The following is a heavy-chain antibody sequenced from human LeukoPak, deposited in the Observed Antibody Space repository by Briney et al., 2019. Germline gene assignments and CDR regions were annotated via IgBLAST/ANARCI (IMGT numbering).Heavy chain of an antibody. J-gene: IGHJ4*02. D-gene: IGHD3-22*01. Sequence: ASVKVSCKASGYTFTAQYMHWVRQAPGQGLEWMGWINPNNGDTKYAQSFLGRVTMTRDTSTTTAYMELSSLRSDDTAVYYCAREATYYYDSSGPGGLDYWGQGTLVTVSS. V-gene: IGHV1-2*02. CDR1: GYTFTAQY. CDR2: INPNNGDT. CDR3: AREATYYYDSSGPGGLDY.